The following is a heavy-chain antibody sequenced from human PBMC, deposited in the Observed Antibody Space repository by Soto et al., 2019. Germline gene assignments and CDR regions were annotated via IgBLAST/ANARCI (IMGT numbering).Heavy chain of an antibody. CDR1: GGSISSSSYY. CDR2: IYYSGST. V-gene: IGHV4-39*01. D-gene: IGHD3-16*02. CDR3: ASTYYDYIWGSYRFDY. Sequence: PSETLSLTCTVSGGSISSSSYYWGWIRQPPGKGLEWIGSIYYSGSTYYNPSLKSRVTISVDTSKNQFSLKLSSVTAADTAVYYCASTYYDYIWGSYRFDYWGQGTLVTVSS. J-gene: IGHJ4*02.